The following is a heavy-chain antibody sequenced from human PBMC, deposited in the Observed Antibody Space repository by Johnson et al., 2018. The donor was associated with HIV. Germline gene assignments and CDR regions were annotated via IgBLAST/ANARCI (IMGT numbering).Heavy chain of an antibody. D-gene: IGHD2-2*01. J-gene: IGHJ3*02. CDR2: ISYDGTNK. V-gene: IGHV3-30*19. CDR1: GFTFSSYG. Sequence: QVQLVESGGGVVQPGRSLRLSCAASGFTFSSYGMHWVRQAPGKGLEWVAVISYDGTNKYYADSVRGRFTISRDNSKNMLYLQMNSLRAEDTAVYYCARDGSSSCYDCFDGFDIWGQGTMVTVSA. CDR3: ARDGSSSCYDCFDGFDI.